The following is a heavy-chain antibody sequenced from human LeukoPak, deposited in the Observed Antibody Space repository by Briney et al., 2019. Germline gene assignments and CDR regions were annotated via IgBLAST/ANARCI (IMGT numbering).Heavy chain of an antibody. Sequence: GGSLRLSCSASGFTFSSYAMSWVRQAPGKGLEWVSAISGSGGSTYYADSVKGRFTISRDNSKNTLYLQMNSLRAEDTAVYYCAEAGPLLWSGYYNFDYWGQGTLVTVSS. CDR3: AEAGPLLWSGYYNFDY. CDR1: GFTFSSYA. V-gene: IGHV3-23*01. D-gene: IGHD3-3*01. CDR2: ISGSGGST. J-gene: IGHJ4*02.